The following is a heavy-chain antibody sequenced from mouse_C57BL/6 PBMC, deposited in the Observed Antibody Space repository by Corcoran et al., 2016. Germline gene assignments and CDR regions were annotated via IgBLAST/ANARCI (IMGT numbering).Heavy chain of an antibody. Sequence: QVTLKESGPGILQSSQTLSLTCSFSGFSLSTSGMGVSWIRQPSGKGLEWLAHIYWDDDKRYNPSLKSRLTISKDTSRNQVFLKITSVDTADTATYYCARRKGTGRYFDVWGTGTTVTVSS. CDR2: IYWDDDK. J-gene: IGHJ1*03. CDR3: ARRKGTGRYFDV. CDR1: GFSLSTSGMG. V-gene: IGHV8-12*01. D-gene: IGHD4-1*01.